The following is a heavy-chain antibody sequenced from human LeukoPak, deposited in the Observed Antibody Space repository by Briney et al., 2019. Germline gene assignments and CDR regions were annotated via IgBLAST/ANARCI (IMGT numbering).Heavy chain of an antibody. CDR1: GFTISSYG. CDR2: IRYDGSNK. D-gene: IGHD3-10*01. J-gene: IGHJ4*02. Sequence: GGSLRLSCAASGFTISSYGMHWVRQAPGKGLEWVAFIRYDGSNKYYADSVKGRFTISRDNSKNTLYLQMNSLRAEDTAVYYCAKEGHPYGSGSYYFDYWGQGTLVTVSS. CDR3: AKEGHPYGSGSYYFDY. V-gene: IGHV3-30*02.